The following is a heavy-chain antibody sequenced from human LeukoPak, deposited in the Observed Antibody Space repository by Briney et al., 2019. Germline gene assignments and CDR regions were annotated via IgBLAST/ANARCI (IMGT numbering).Heavy chain of an antibody. Sequence: GGSLRLSCAASGFTFSSYWMSWVRQAPGKGLEWVANIKQDGSEKYYVDSVKGRFTISRDNAKNSLYLQMNSLRAEDTAVYYCARGECSGGSCNGYYYYYYGMDVWGQWTTVTVSS. CDR2: IKQDGSEK. D-gene: IGHD2-15*01. J-gene: IGHJ6*02. CDR1: GFTFSSYW. V-gene: IGHV3-7*01. CDR3: ARGECSGGSCNGYYYYYYGMDV.